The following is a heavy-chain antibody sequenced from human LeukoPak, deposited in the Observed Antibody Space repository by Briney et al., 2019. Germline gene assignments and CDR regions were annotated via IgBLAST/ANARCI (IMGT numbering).Heavy chain of an antibody. J-gene: IGHJ4*02. D-gene: IGHD4-17*01. V-gene: IGHV3-9*01. CDR2: ISWNSGSI. Sequence: GGSLRLSCAASGFTFDDYAMHWVRQAPGKGLEWVSGISWNSGSIGYADSVKGRSTISRDNAKNSLYLQMSSLRAEDTALYYCAKSNGDYGFDYWGQGTLVTVSS. CDR3: AKSNGDYGFDY. CDR1: GFTFDDYA.